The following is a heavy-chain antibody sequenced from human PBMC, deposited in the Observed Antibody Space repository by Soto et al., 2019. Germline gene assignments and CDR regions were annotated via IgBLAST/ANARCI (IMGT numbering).Heavy chain of an antibody. J-gene: IGHJ4*02. Sequence: QVQLVQSGAEVKKPGSSVKVSCTASGGTLSRYGFTWVRQAPGQGFQWMGGIIPIFGTTHYEQNFQGRLSIPADASTCTAHFPLTSLCPSVAVPHFCASTYWWSDSGPDGPVWGQGTLVTVSS. V-gene: IGHV1-69*01. CDR1: GGTLSRYG. D-gene: IGHD2-8*02. CDR3: ASTYWWSDSGPDGPV. CDR2: IIPIFGTT.